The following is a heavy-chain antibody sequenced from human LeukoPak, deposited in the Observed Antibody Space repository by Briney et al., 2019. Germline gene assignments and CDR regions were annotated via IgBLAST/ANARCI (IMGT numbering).Heavy chain of an antibody. CDR1: GYSISSGYY. CDR3: ARSGDAYTPSY. CDR2: IYHSGST. J-gene: IGHJ4*02. D-gene: IGHD5-24*01. Sequence: SETLSLTCAVSGYSISSGYYWGWIRQPPGKGLEWIGTIYHSGSTSYNPSLKSRVTISVDTSKNQLCLKLSSVTAADTAVYYCARSGDAYTPSYWGQGTLVTVSS. V-gene: IGHV4-38-2*01.